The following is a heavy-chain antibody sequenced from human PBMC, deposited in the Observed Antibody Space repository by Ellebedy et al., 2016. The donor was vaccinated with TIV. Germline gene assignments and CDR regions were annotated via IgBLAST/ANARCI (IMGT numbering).Heavy chain of an antibody. V-gene: IGHV3-11*04. D-gene: IGHD3-10*01. Sequence: INYADSVKGRFTISRDNAKNSQYLQMNSLRSEDTAVYYCVRDKYYYGSGTYYKGFDYWGQGTLVTVSS. CDR3: VRDKYYYGSGTYYKGFDY. CDR2: I. J-gene: IGHJ4*02.